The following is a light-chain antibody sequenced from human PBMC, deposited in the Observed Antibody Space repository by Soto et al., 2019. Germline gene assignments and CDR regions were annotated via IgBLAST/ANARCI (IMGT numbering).Light chain of an antibody. CDR2: VGS. V-gene: IGKV2-28*01. J-gene: IGKJ1*01. Sequence: DIVMTQSPLSLSVTPGEPASISCRPSQSLMHSNGYNYLDWYLPTPGQSPQVLIYVGSNRASGVPDRFSGSGSGTDFTLKISRVEAEDFGVDYCMQALQPPTFCPGTKVDIK. CDR3: MQALQPPT. CDR1: QSLMHSNGYNY.